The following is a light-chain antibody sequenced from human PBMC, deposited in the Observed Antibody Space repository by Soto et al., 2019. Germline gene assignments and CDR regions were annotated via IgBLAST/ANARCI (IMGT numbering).Light chain of an antibody. J-gene: IGLJ3*02. CDR1: SNDVGAYNS. CDR3: SSYTITSTWV. CDR2: EVS. V-gene: IGLV2-14*01. Sequence: SALTQPASVSGSPGQSITISCTGTSNDVGAYNSVSWYQQYPGNAPKLMIYEVSNRPSGVSNRFSGSKSANTASLTISGLQAEDEADYYCSSYTITSTWVFGGGTKVTVL.